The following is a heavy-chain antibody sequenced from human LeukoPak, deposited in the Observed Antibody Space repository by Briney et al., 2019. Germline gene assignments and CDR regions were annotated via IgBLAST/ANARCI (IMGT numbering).Heavy chain of an antibody. CDR3: ARAGEFNSGSFHNWFGP. V-gene: IGHV1-69*13. J-gene: IGHJ5*02. CDR1: GGTFSSYA. Sequence: GASVKVSCKASGGTFSSYAISWVRQAPGQGLEWMGGIIPIFGTANYAQKFQGRVTITADESTSTAYMELSSLRSKDTAVYYCARAGEFNSGSFHNWFGPWGQGTLVTVSS. D-gene: IGHD1-26*01. CDR2: IIPIFGTA.